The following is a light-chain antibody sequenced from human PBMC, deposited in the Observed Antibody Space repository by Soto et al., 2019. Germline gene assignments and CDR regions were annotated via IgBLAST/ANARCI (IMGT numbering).Light chain of an antibody. CDR1: SSNIGINA. CDR2: DNN. CDR3: AAWDDSLNGLV. Sequence: QSVLTQPLSASGTPGQRVTISCSGSSSNIGINAVNWYQQLPGTAPKLVIYDNNQRPSGVPDRFSGSKSGISASLAISGLQSEDEADYSCAAWDDSLNGLVFGTGTKLTVL. V-gene: IGLV1-44*01. J-gene: IGLJ1*01.